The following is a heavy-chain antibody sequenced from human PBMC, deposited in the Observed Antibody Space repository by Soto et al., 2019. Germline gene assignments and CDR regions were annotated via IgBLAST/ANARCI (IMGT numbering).Heavy chain of an antibody. CDR2: IYYSGST. V-gene: IGHV4-59*01. CDR3: ARSRLLPYYFEY. CDR1: GGSISSYY. Sequence: PSETLSLTCTVSGGSISSYYWSWIRQPPGKGLEWIGYIYYSGSTNYNPSLKSRVTISVDTSKNQFSLKLSSVTAADTAVYYCARSRLLPYYFEYWGQGTLVTVSS. D-gene: IGHD3-22*01. J-gene: IGHJ4*02.